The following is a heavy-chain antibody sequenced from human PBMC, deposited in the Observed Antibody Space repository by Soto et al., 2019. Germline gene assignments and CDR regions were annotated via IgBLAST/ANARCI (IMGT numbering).Heavy chain of an antibody. V-gene: IGHV3-30*18. Sequence: GGSLRLSCAASGFTFSSYGMHWVRQAPGKGLEWVAVISYDGSNKYYADSVKGRFTISRDNSKNTLYLQMNSLRAEDTAVYYCAKDLTLEVAGPDYWGQGTLVTVSS. D-gene: IGHD6-19*01. J-gene: IGHJ4*02. CDR3: AKDLTLEVAGPDY. CDR1: GFTFSSYG. CDR2: ISYDGSNK.